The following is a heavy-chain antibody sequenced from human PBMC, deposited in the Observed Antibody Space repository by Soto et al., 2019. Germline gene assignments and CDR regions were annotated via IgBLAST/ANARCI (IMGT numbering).Heavy chain of an antibody. V-gene: IGHV3-9*01. J-gene: IGHJ5*02. CDR3: AKGRGALTVVSNWFDP. Sequence: EVQLVESGGGLVQPGRSLRLSCAAIGSTFEDHAMHWIRQVPGKGLEWVAGINWNSGITGYADSVKGRFTISRDNANNSLHLEMNSLKTEDTAFYYCAKGRGALTVVSNWFDPWGQGTLVTVSS. D-gene: IGHD3-22*01. CDR2: INWNSGIT. CDR1: GSTFEDHA.